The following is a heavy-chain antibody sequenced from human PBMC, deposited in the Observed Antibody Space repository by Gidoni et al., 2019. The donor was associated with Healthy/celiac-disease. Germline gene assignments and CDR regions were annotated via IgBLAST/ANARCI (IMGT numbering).Heavy chain of an antibody. Sequence: QLQLQESGPGLVKPSETLSLTCTVSGGSISSSSYSWGWIRQPPGKGLEWIGSIYYSGSTYYNPSLKSRVTISVDTSKNQFSLKLSSVTAADTAVYYCARPIYYYDSSGYYWGGYFDYWGQGTLVTVSS. V-gene: IGHV4-39*01. D-gene: IGHD3-22*01. J-gene: IGHJ4*02. CDR1: GGSISSSSYS. CDR3: ARPIYYYDSSGYYWGGYFDY. CDR2: IYYSGST.